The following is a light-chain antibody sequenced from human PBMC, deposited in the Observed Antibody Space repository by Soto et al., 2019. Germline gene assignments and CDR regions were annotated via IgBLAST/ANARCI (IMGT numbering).Light chain of an antibody. Sequence: VLTQSPATLSVSPGERATLSCRASQSVSNNLAWYQQIPGQAPRLLTYGASARATAIPARFSGSGSGTEFTLTISSLRSEDFAVYYCQQYNKWPPWTFGQGTKVDIK. CDR2: GAS. CDR1: QSVSNN. J-gene: IGKJ1*01. V-gene: IGKV3-15*01. CDR3: QQYNKWPPWT.